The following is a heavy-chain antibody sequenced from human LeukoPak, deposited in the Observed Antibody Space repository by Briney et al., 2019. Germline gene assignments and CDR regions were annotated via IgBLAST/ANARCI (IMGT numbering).Heavy chain of an antibody. J-gene: IGHJ5*02. D-gene: IGHD3-10*01. Sequence: GGSLSLSCAASGFTFSTSAMSWVRQAPGKGLEWVSSISTTVGNTYYADSVKGRFTISRDNSNHTLYLQMNSLTAEDTAVYHCTKRAEFGGFDPWGQGTLVTVSS. CDR3: TKRAEFGGFDP. CDR2: ISTTVGNT. CDR1: GFTFSTSA. V-gene: IGHV3-23*01.